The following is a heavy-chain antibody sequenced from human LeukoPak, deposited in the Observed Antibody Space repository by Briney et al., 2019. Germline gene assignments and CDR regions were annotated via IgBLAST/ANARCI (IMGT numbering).Heavy chain of an antibody. Sequence: PGGSLRLSCAASGFTFRSYAMTWVRQAPGKGLEWVSVISGSGGNAYYADSVKGRSTISRDNFKNTLYLQMNSLTAEDTAIYYCAKGGTSSWYFVFDYWGQGVLVTVSS. V-gene: IGHV3-23*01. J-gene: IGHJ4*02. CDR3: AKGGTSSWYFVFDY. CDR1: GFTFRSYA. CDR2: ISGSGGNA. D-gene: IGHD6-13*01.